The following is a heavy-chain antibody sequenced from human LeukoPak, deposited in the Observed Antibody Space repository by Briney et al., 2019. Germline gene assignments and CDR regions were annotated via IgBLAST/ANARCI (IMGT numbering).Heavy chain of an antibody. CDR2: INPNSGGT. CDR3: ARSTTWTLYYFDY. Sequence: APVKVSCKASGYTFTGYYMHWVRQAPGQGLEWMGWINPNSGGTNYAQKFQGRVTMTRDTSISTAYMELSRLRSDDTAVYYCARSTTWTLYYFDYWGQGTLVTVSS. V-gene: IGHV1-2*02. D-gene: IGHD1-14*01. J-gene: IGHJ4*02. CDR1: GYTFTGYY.